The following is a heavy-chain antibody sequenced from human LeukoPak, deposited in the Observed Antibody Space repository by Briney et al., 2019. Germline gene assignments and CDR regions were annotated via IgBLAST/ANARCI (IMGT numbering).Heavy chain of an antibody. Sequence: GESLKISCKGSGYSFTSFWIGWVRQMPGKGLEWMGIIDPGDSDTRYSPSFQGRVTISADKSINTAYMQWSSLKASDTAMYYCARLDDSSGYYRYYFDYWGQGTLVTVSS. J-gene: IGHJ4*02. D-gene: IGHD3-22*01. CDR3: ARLDDSSGYYRYYFDY. V-gene: IGHV5-51*01. CDR2: IDPGDSDT. CDR1: GYSFTSFW.